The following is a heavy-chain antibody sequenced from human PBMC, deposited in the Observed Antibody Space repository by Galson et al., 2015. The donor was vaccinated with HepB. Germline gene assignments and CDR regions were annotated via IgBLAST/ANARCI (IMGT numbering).Heavy chain of an antibody. V-gene: IGHV2-5*01. J-gene: IGHJ3*02. CDR2: IYWNDDK. Sequence: PALVKPTQTLTLTCTFSGFSLSTRGVGVGWIRQPPGKALEWLALIYWNDDKRYSPSLKSRLTITKDTSKNQVVLTMTNMDPVDTATYYCAHRTFRTLVVVGAFDIWGQGTMVTVSS. D-gene: IGHD2-2*01. CDR3: AHRTFRTLVVVGAFDI. CDR1: GFSLSTRGVG.